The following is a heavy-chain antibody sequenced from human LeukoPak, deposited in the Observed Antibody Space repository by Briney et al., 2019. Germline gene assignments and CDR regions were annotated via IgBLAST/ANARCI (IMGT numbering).Heavy chain of an antibody. Sequence: GGSLRLSCAASGFTFSKYGMHWVRQAPGKGLEWVAVISYDGSNKYYADSVKGRFTISRDNSKNTLYLQMNSLRAEDTAAYYCAREGLVARGAFDIWGQGTMVTVSS. D-gene: IGHD5-12*01. CDR1: GFTFSKYG. CDR2: ISYDGSNK. CDR3: AREGLVARGAFDI. V-gene: IGHV3-30*03. J-gene: IGHJ3*02.